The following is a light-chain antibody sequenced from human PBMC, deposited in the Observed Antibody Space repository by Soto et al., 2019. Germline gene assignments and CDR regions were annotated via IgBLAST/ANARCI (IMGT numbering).Light chain of an antibody. J-gene: IGKJ2*01. CDR3: QQYGSLVH. CDR2: GAS. CDR1: QSVSSSY. Sequence: EIVLTQSPGTLSLSPGERTTLSCRASQSVSSSYLAWYQQKPGQAPRLLIYGASSRATGIPDRFSGSGSGTDFTLTISRLELEDFAFYYCQQYGSLVHFGQGTKLEIK. V-gene: IGKV3-20*01.